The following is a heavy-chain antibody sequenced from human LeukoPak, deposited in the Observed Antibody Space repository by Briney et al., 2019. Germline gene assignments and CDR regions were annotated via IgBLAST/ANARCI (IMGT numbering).Heavy chain of an antibody. CDR3: ARGMFGEDFDY. V-gene: IGHV3-30*03. D-gene: IGHD3-10*02. Sequence: GGSLRLSRAASGFTFSSYGMHWVRQAPGKGLEWVAVISYDGSNKYYADSVKGRFTISRDNSKNTLYLQMNSLRAEDTAVYYCARGMFGEDFDYWGQGTLVTVSS. J-gene: IGHJ4*02. CDR2: ISYDGSNK. CDR1: GFTFSSYG.